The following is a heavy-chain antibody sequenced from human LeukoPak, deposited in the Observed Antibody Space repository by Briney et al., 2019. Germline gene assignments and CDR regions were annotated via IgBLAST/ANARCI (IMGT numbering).Heavy chain of an antibody. J-gene: IGHJ6*02. Sequence: SETLSLTCAVSGGSISSSNWWSWVRQPPGKGLEWIGEIYHSGSTNYNPSLKSRVTISVDKSKNLFSLKLSSVTAADTAVYYCARVGSTRGYCYYGMDVWGQGTTVTVSS. CDR2: IYHSGST. CDR1: GGSISSSNW. V-gene: IGHV4-4*02. CDR3: ARVGSTRGYCYYGMDV. D-gene: IGHD3-10*01.